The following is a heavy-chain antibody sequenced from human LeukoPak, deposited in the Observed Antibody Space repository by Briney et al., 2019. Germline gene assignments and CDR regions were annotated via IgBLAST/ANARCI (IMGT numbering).Heavy chain of an antibody. V-gene: IGHV1-46*01. CDR3: ARVTLYDFWSGYYNWFDP. CDR1: GYTFTSYY. Sequence: GASVKVSCKASGYTFTSYYMHWVRQAPGQGLEWMGIINPSGGSTSYAQKFQGRVTITADESTSTAYMELSSLRSEDTAVYYCARVTLYDFWSGYYNWFDPWGQGTLVTVSS. J-gene: IGHJ5*02. D-gene: IGHD3-3*01. CDR2: INPSGGST.